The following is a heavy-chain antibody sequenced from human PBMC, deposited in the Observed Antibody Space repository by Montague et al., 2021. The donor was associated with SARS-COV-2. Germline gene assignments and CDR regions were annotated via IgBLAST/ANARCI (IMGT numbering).Heavy chain of an antibody. V-gene: IGHV4-4*02. CDR3: ASTGAYDRFDY. D-gene: IGHD5-12*01. Sequence: SETLSLTCTVSGGSVNSTNWWCWVRQPPGKVLEWIADVYRTEGTLFNPPFRSRVTLSIDRSKNLFSLNLNFATVADTAVYYCASTGAYDRFDYWGPGTMVIVSS. J-gene: IGHJ4*02. CDR2: VYRTEGT. CDR1: GGSVNSTNW.